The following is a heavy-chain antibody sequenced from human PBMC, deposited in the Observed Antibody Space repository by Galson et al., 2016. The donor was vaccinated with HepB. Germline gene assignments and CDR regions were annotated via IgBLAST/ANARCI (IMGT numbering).Heavy chain of an antibody. Sequence: PALVKPTQTLTLTCTFSGFSLTDNAVGVGWFRQPPGKALEWLALMYWNDDNRYRSSLKGRLSLTKDTSKNQVVLTMTDMDPVDTATYYCAHGSGWLFDYWGQGTLVTVSS. CDR3: AHGSGWLFDY. CDR2: MYWNDDN. CDR1: GFSLTDNAVG. D-gene: IGHD6-19*01. V-gene: IGHV2-5*01. J-gene: IGHJ4*02.